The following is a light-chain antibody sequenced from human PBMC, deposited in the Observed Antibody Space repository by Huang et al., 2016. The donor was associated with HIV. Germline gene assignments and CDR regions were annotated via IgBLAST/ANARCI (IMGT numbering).Light chain of an antibody. CDR2: EVS. Sequence: IVMTQTPLSLSVTPGQPASISCKSSESLLHSDGKTCLCLYLQKPGQSPQLLIHEVSTRFSGVPDRFSGSGSGTDFTLNISRVEAEDVGIYYCMQTIQLPYTFGQGAKLEIK. CDR3: MQTIQLPYT. V-gene: IGKV2D-29*02. CDR1: ESLLHSDGKTC. J-gene: IGKJ2*01.